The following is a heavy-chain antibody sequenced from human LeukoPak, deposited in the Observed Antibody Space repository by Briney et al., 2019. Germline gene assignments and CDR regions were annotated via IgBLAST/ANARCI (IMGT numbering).Heavy chain of an antibody. CDR2: INPSGGST. CDR1: GYTFTSYY. Sequence: ASVKVSCKASGYTFTSYYMHCVRQAPGQGLEWMGIINPSGGSTSYAQKFQGRVTMTRDTSTSTVYMELSSLRSEDTAVYYCARASDSIDSGYKYYFDYWGQGTLVTVSS. V-gene: IGHV1-46*03. J-gene: IGHJ4*02. CDR3: ARASDSIDSGYKYYFDY. D-gene: IGHD5-12*01.